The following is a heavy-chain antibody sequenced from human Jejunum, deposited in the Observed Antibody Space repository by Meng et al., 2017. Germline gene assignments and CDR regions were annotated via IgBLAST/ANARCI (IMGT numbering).Heavy chain of an antibody. CDR1: GFTFTTYW. J-gene: IGHJ4*02. V-gene: IGHV3-49*03. CDR2: IRAKAFGGTT. CDR3: GREKGTITKLRGDVDF. Sequence: GESLKISCAASGFTFTTYWMSWLRQAPGKGLEWVAFIRAKAFGGTTEYAASVKGRFTISRDDSKSIVYLQMNSLKTEDTAVYYCGREKGTITKLRGDVDFWGQGTLVTVSS. D-gene: IGHD3-10*01.